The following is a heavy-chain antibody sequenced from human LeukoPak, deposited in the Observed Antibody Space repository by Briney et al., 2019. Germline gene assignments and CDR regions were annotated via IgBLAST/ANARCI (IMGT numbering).Heavy chain of an antibody. Sequence: SSETLSLTCAVYGGSFSGYYWSWIRQPPGKGLEWIGEINHSGSTNYNPSLKSRVTISVDTSKNQFSLKLSSVTAADTAVYYCARALYGGNDYWGQGTLVTVSS. V-gene: IGHV4-34*01. CDR2: INHSGST. J-gene: IGHJ4*02. D-gene: IGHD4-23*01. CDR1: GGSFSGYY. CDR3: ARALYGGNDY.